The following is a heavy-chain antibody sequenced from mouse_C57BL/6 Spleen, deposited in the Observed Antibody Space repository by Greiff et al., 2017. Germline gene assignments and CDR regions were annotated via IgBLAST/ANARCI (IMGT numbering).Heavy chain of an antibody. CDR2: ISYDGSN. V-gene: IGHV3-6*01. J-gene: IGHJ4*01. CDR3: ARDLPPYYAMDY. Sequence: EVKLQESGPGLVKPSQSLSLTCSVTGYSITSGYYWNWIRQFPGNKLEWMGYISYDGSNNYNPSLKNRISITRDTSKNQFFLKLNSVTTEDTATYYCARDLPPYYAMDYWGQGTSVTVSS. CDR1: GYSITSGYY.